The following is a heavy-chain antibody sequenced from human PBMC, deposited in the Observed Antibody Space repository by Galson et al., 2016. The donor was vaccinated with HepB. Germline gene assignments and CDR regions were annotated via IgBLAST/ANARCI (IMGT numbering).Heavy chain of an antibody. V-gene: IGHV5-51*01. Sequence: QSGAEVKKPGESLKISCTVSGYSFTTYYIAWVRQAPGKGLEWLGIIYPGDSDTTYSPSFQGQVTISVDKSINTAYMDWSRLKASDTAMYYFTSLGGHSGGWGAGGWFDPWGQGTLVTVSS. CDR1: GYSFTTYY. CDR3: TSLGGHSGGWGAGGWFDP. J-gene: IGHJ5*02. CDR2: IYPGDSDT. D-gene: IGHD6-19*01.